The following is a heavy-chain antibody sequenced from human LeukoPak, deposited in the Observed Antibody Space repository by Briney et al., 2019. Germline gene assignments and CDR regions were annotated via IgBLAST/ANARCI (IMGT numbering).Heavy chain of an antibody. CDR2: INPNSGGT. CDR3: ARSYDSSGYYSGYFQH. J-gene: IGHJ1*01. Sequence: GGSLRLSCAASGFTFSSYGMHWVRQAPGQGLEWMGWINPNSGGTNYAQKFQGRVTMTRDTSISTAYMELSRLRSDDTAVYYCARSYDSSGYYSGYFQHWGQGTLVTVSS. D-gene: IGHD3-22*01. CDR1: GFTFSSYG. V-gene: IGHV1-2*02.